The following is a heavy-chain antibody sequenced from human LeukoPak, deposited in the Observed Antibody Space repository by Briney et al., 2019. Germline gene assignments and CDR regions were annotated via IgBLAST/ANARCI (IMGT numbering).Heavy chain of an antibody. D-gene: IGHD3-10*01. J-gene: IGHJ4*02. CDR1: GFSFRDYW. V-gene: IGHV3-7*01. CDR3: ARGVLPY. CDR2: IKQDGSEK. Sequence: PGGSLRLSCIASGFSFRDYWMSWVRQAPGKGLEWVANIKQDGSEKYYVDSVKGRFTISRDNAKNSLYLQMNSLRAEDTAVYYCARGVLPYWGQGTLVTVSS.